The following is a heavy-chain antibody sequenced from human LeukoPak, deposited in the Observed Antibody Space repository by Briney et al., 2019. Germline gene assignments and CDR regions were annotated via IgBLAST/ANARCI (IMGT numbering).Heavy chain of an antibody. V-gene: IGHV4-34*01. D-gene: IGHD2-2*01. CDR3: ARTTKYQFKWAGFDP. CDR2: INHSGST. CDR1: GGSFSGYY. Sequence: SETLSLTCAVYGGSFSGYYWSWIRQPPGKGLEWIGEINHSGSTNYNPSLKSRVTISADTSKNQFSLKLSSVTAADTAVYYCARTTKYQFKWAGFDPWGQGTLVTVSS. J-gene: IGHJ5*02.